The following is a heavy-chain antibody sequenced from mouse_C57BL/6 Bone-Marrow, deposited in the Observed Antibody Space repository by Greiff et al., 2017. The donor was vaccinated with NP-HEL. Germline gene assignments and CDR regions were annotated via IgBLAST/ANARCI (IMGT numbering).Heavy chain of an antibody. J-gene: IGHJ4*01. CDR3: ARGGKMDY. CDR1: GFTFSDYY. Sequence: EVQVVESGGGLVQPGGSLKLSCAASGFTFSDYYMYWVRQTPEKRLEWVAYISNGGGSTYYPDTVKGRFTISRDNAKNTLYLQMSRLKSEDTAMYYCARGGKMDYWGQGTSVTVSS. V-gene: IGHV5-12*01. CDR2: ISNGGGST.